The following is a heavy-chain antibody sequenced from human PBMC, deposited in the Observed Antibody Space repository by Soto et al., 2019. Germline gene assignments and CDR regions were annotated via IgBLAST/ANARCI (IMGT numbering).Heavy chain of an antibody. CDR3: AKGSYDFWSGYYHFDY. Sequence: PGGSLRLSCAASGFTFSSYAMSWVRQAPGKGLEWVSAISGSGGSTYYADSVKGRFTISRDNSKNTLYLQMNSLRAEDTAVYYCAKGSYDFWSGYYHFDYWGQGTLVTV. CDR1: GFTFSSYA. CDR2: ISGSGGST. D-gene: IGHD3-3*01. V-gene: IGHV3-23*01. J-gene: IGHJ4*02.